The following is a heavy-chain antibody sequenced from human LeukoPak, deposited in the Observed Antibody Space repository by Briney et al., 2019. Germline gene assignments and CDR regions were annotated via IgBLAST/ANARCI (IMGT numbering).Heavy chain of an antibody. CDR1: GGSISSSSYY. V-gene: IGHV4-39*07. J-gene: IGHJ5*02. CDR2: IYYSGST. D-gene: IGHD6-13*01. Sequence: SETLSLTCTVSGGSISSSSYYWGWIRQPPGKGLEWIGSIYYSGSTYYNPSLKSRVTISVDTSKNQFSLKLSSVTAADTAVYYCARGSSRHNWFDPWGQGTLVTVSS. CDR3: ARGSSRHNWFDP.